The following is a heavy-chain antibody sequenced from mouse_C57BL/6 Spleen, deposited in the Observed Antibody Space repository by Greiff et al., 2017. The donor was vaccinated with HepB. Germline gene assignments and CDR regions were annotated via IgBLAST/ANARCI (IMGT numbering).Heavy chain of an antibody. CDR2: ISYDGSN. J-gene: IGHJ1*03. Sequence: EVQLVESGPGLVKPSQSLSLTCSVTGYSITSGYYWNWIRQFPGNKLEWMGYISYDGSNNYNPSLKNRISITRDTSKNQFFLKLNSVTTEDTATYYCAREELGRYFDVWGTGTTVTVSS. V-gene: IGHV3-6*01. D-gene: IGHD4-1*01. CDR3: AREELGRYFDV. CDR1: GYSITSGYY.